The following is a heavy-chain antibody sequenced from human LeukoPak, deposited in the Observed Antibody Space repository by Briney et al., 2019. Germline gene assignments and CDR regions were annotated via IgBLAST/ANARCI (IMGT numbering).Heavy chain of an antibody. CDR2: IYTSGST. D-gene: IGHD3-22*01. CDR1: GGSISSYY. Sequence: PSETLSLTCTLSGGSISSYYWSWIRQPAGTGLEWIRRIYTSGSTNYNPSLKSRVTMSVDTSKNQFSLKLSSVTAADTAVYYLPSVSTMRVVVPPKGLYYYYMDVWRKGTTVTVSS. J-gene: IGHJ6*03. CDR3: PSVSTMRVVVPPKGLYYYYMDV. V-gene: IGHV4-4*07.